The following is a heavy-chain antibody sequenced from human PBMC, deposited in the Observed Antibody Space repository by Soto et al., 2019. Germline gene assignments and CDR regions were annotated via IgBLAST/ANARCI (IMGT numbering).Heavy chain of an antibody. Sequence: EVQLVESGGGLVKPGGSLRLSCAASGFSFSRYSMNWVRQVPGKGLEWVSSITISSLSIYYADSVKRRFTISRDNAKNSLFLQINSLRAEDTAVYFCARDYYYDSGGYSPLDYWGQGTMVTVSS. J-gene: IGHJ4*02. CDR1: GFSFSRYS. D-gene: IGHD3-22*01. V-gene: IGHV3-21*01. CDR3: ARDYYYDSGGYSPLDY. CDR2: ITISSLSI.